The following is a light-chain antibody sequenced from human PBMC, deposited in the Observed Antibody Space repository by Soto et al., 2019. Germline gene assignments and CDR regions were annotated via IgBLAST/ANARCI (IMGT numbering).Light chain of an antibody. CDR2: GNN. V-gene: IGLV1-40*01. CDR3: QSFDSSLRSYV. Sequence: QSVLTQPPSVSGAPGQTVTISCTGSSSNIGAGFDVNWYQQLPGTAPKLLISGNNNRPSGVPDRFSGSKSGTSASKSGTSASLAITGLQAEDEADYYCQSFDSSLRSYVFGTGTKLTVL. J-gene: IGLJ1*01. CDR1: SSNIGAGFD.